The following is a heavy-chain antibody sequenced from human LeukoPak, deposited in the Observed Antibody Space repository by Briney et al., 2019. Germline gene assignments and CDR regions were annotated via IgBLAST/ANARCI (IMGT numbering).Heavy chain of an antibody. Sequence: GGSLRLSCAASGFSFSSYAMSWVRQAPGKGLEWVSHISHDGGSTYYADSVKGRFTISRDNSRNTLYLQMSSLKDEDTAIYYCAKVEFYFDNWGQGTLVTVSS. CDR2: ISHDGGST. CDR1: GFSFSSYA. CDR3: AKVEFYFDN. J-gene: IGHJ4*02. V-gene: IGHV3-23*01.